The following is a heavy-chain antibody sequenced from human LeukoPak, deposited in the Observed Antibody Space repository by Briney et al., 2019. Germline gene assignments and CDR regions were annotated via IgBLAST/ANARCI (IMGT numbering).Heavy chain of an antibody. D-gene: IGHD2-2*01. V-gene: IGHV4-31*03. CDR1: GDSISSGGSY. CDR3: ARAACSSTSGRAGEYGMDV. J-gene: IGHJ6*02. CDR2: IYYSGTT. Sequence: SETLSLTCTVSGDSISSGGSYWSWTRQHPGEGLEWIGYIYYSGTTNYNPSLKSRVTISVDTSKNQFSLKLSSVTAADTAVYYCARAACSSTSGRAGEYGMDVWGRGPTVTVS.